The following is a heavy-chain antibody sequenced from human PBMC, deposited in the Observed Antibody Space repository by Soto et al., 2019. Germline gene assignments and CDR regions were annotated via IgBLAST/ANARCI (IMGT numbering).Heavy chain of an antibody. CDR2: ISYDGSNK. D-gene: IGHD3-22*01. V-gene: IGHV3-30*18. Sequence: GGSLRLSCAASGFTFSSYGMHWVRQAPGKGLEWVAVISYDGSNKYYADSVKGRFTISRDNSKNTLYLQMNSLRAEDTAVYYCANQDSSGYTFDYWGQGTLVTVSS. CDR1: GFTFSSYG. CDR3: ANQDSSGYTFDY. J-gene: IGHJ4*02.